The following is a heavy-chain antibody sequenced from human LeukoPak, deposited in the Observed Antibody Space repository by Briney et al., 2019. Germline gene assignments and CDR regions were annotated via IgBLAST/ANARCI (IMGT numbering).Heavy chain of an antibody. D-gene: IGHD6-19*01. CDR1: GFTFSSYS. Sequence: TGGSLRLSCAASGFTFSSYSMNWVHQAPGKGLEWVSSISSSSSYIYYADSVKGRFTISRDNAKNSLYLQMNSLRAEDTAVYYCARDRAASGWPTDFDYWGQGTLVTVSS. CDR2: ISSSSSYI. V-gene: IGHV3-21*01. J-gene: IGHJ4*02. CDR3: ARDRAASGWPTDFDY.